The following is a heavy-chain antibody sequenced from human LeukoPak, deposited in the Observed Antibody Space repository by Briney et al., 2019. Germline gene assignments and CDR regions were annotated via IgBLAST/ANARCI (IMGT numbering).Heavy chain of an antibody. J-gene: IGHJ4*02. Sequence: ASVKVSCKASGYTFTGYYMHWVRQAPGQGLEWMGWINPNSGGTNYAQKFQGRVTMTRDTSISTAYMELSRLRSGDTAVYYCARGSGYYSYYFDYWGQGTLVTVSS. D-gene: IGHD3-22*01. CDR1: GYTFTGYY. CDR3: ARGSGYYSYYFDY. CDR2: INPNSGGT. V-gene: IGHV1-2*02.